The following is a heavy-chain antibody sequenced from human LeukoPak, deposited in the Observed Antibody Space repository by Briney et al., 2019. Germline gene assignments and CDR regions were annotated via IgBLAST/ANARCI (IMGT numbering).Heavy chain of an antibody. Sequence: GGSLRLSCAASGFTFSSYDMNWVRQAPGKGLEWVSSISSSSSYIYYADSVKGRLTISRDNAKNSLYLQMNSLRAEDTAVYYCARGCCGWYYFDYWGQGTLVTVSS. V-gene: IGHV3-21*01. D-gene: IGHD6-19*01. CDR3: ARGCCGWYYFDY. CDR2: ISSSSSYI. J-gene: IGHJ4*02. CDR1: GFTFSSYD.